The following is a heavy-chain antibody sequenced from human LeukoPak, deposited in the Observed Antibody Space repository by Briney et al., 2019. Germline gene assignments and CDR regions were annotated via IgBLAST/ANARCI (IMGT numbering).Heavy chain of an antibody. D-gene: IGHD2-15*01. CDR3: ARAPVVAATSYYFDY. V-gene: IGHV3-30*03. J-gene: IGHJ4*02. CDR1: GFTFSSYS. Sequence: GGSLRLSCAASGFTFSSYSMNWVRQAPGKGLEWVAVISYDGSNKYYADSVKGRFTISRDNSKNTLYLQMNSLRAEDTAVYYCARAPVVAATSYYFDYWGQGTLVTVSS. CDR2: ISYDGSNK.